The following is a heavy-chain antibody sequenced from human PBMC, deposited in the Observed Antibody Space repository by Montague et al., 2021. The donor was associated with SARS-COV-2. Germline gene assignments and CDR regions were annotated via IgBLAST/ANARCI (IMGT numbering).Heavy chain of an antibody. J-gene: IGHJ1*01. CDR1: GGSINTRNYF. CDR2: VCSRGT. CDR3: TTSFSGAGEH. Sequence: SETLSLTCTVSGGSINTRNYFWVWIQRPPGKGLEGIGNVCSRGTYYSPSLKSRAIISVDTTKKHLSLKLASVTAADPAVYYCTTSFSGAGEHWGRGTLVTVSS. V-gene: IGHV4-39*02. D-gene: IGHD6-19*01.